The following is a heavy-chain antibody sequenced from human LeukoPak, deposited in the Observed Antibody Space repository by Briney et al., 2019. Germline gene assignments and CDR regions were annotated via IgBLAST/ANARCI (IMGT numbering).Heavy chain of an antibody. CDR1: GYRFISCW. CDR3: ARLEYSGSYQGAFDY. J-gene: IGHJ4*02. CDR2: IYPGDSDT. V-gene: IGHV5-51*01. Sequence: GESLKISFKGSGYRFISCWIGWVRQMPGKGLEWMGIIYPGDSDTRYSPSFQGQVTITADKSISTAYLQWSSLKASDTAMYYCARLEYSGSYQGAFDYWGQGTLVTVSS. D-gene: IGHD1-26*01.